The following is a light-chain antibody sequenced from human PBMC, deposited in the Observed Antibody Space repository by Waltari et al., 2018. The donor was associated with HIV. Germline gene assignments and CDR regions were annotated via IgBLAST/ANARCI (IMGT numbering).Light chain of an antibody. V-gene: IGKV2-28*01. CDR3: MQALQTPYT. J-gene: IGKJ2*01. Sequence: DIVMTQSPLSLTVTPGEPASISCRSSQSLLHTNGYNYLDWYLQKSGQSPQLLISLASNRASGVPDRFSGSGSGSDFTLKISRVEPEDVGIYYCMQALQTPYTFGQGTKLEIK. CDR2: LAS. CDR1: QSLLHTNGYNY.